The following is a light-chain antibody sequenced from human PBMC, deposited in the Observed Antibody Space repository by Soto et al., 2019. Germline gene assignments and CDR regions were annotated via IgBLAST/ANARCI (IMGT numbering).Light chain of an antibody. CDR3: EQYNDLPLT. V-gene: IGKV1-33*01. CDR1: QDINNY. Sequence: DIQMTQSPSSLSASVGDRVTITCRPSQDINNYLNWFQEKSGEAPKLLLYDTATLETGVPSRFRGRRSGTDFTVNITSLQPEDVAKYFCEQYNDLPLTIGGATKVELK. CDR2: DTA. J-gene: IGKJ4*01.